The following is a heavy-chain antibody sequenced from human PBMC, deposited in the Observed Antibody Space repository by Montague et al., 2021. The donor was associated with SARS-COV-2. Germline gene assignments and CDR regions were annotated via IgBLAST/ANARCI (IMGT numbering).Heavy chain of an antibody. Sequence: CAISGDSVSSNIAVWNWIRQSPSRGLEWLGRTYYRSKWYNDYAVSVRSRITISPDTSKNQFSLQLNSVTPEDTAVYYCTQERGPGRTTWHYFDYWGQGTLVTVSS. D-gene: IGHD1-14*01. CDR3: TQERGPGRTTWHYFDY. CDR1: GDSVSSNIAV. V-gene: IGHV6-1*01. J-gene: IGHJ4*02. CDR2: TYYRSKWYN.